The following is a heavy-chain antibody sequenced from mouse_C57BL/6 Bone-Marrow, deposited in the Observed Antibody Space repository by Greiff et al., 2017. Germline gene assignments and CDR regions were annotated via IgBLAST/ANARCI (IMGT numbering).Heavy chain of an antibody. CDR3: ARDPFMIRGAMDY. D-gene: IGHD2-3*01. CDR1: GYSITSGYY. Sequence: VQLQQSGPGLVKPSQSLSLTCSVTGYSITSGYYWNWIRQFPGNKLEWMGYISYDGSNNYNPSLKNRISITRDTSKNQFFLKLNSVTTEDTATYYCARDPFMIRGAMDYWGQGTSVTVSS. CDR2: ISYDGSN. J-gene: IGHJ4*01. V-gene: IGHV3-6*01.